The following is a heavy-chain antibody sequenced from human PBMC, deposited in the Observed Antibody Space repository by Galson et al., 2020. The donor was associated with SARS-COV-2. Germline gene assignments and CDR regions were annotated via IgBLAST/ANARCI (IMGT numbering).Heavy chain of an antibody. J-gene: IGHJ3*02. CDR3: ARDGDGYSDAFDI. V-gene: IGHV4-61*02. CDR2: IYTSGST. Sequence: SETLSLTCTVSGGSISSGSYYWSWIRQPAGKGLEWIGRIYTSGSTNYNPSLKSRVTISVDTSKNQFSLKLSSVTAADMAVYYCARDGDGYSDAFDIWGQGTMVTVSS. CDR1: GGSISSGSYY. D-gene: IGHD5-12*01.